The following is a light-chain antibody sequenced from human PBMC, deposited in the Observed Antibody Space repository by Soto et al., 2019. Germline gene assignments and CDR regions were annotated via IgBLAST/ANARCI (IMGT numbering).Light chain of an antibody. CDR3: HQHTKWPPIT. CDR2: DAS. CDR1: QSVSTY. V-gene: IGKV3-11*01. Sequence: EIVLTQSPATLSLSPGDRATLSCRASQSVSTYLAWYQQKPGQAPRLLIYDASNRATGVSARFSGSGSGTDFTLTISSLEPEDFAVYYCHQHTKWPPITFGQGTRLEIK. J-gene: IGKJ5*01.